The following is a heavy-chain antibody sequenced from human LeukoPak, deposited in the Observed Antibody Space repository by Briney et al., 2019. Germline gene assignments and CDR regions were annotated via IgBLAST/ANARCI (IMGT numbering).Heavy chain of an antibody. D-gene: IGHD3-22*01. J-gene: IGHJ3*02. Sequence: ASVKVSCKASGYTFTGYYMHWVRQAPGQGLEWMGRINPNSGGTNYAQKFQGRVTMTRDTSISTAYMELSRLRSDDTAVYYCARGYYYDSSAPLDIWGQGTMVTVSS. CDR1: GYTFTGYY. V-gene: IGHV1-2*06. CDR2: INPNSGGT. CDR3: ARGYYYDSSAPLDI.